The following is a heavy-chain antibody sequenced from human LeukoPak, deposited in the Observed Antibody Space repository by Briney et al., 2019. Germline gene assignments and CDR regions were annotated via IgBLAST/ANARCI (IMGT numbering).Heavy chain of an antibody. Sequence: ASVKVSCKASGYTFTSYGISWVRQAPGQGLEWMGWISAYNGNTNYAQKLQGRVTMTTDTSTSTAYMELRSLRSDDTAVYYCASPSLLWFGDDYYYHGMDVWGQGTTVTVSS. D-gene: IGHD3-10*01. J-gene: IGHJ6*02. V-gene: IGHV1-18*01. CDR3: ASPSLLWFGDDYYYHGMDV. CDR1: GYTFTSYG. CDR2: ISAYNGNT.